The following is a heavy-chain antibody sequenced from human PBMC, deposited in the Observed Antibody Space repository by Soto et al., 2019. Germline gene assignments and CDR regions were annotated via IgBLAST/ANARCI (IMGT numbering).Heavy chain of an antibody. Sequence: ASVKVSCKASGYTFTSYGISWVRQAPGQGLEWMGWISAYNGNTNYAQKLQGRVTMTTDTSTSTAYMELRSLRSDDTAVYYCARDLITMARGVIGWSYYYGMDVWGQGTTVTVSS. CDR1: GYTFTSYG. V-gene: IGHV1-18*01. J-gene: IGHJ6*02. CDR2: ISAYNGNT. CDR3: ARDLITMARGVIGWSYYYGMDV. D-gene: IGHD3-10*01.